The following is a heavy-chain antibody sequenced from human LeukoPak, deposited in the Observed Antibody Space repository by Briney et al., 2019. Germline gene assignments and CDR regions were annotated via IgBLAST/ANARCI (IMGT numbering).Heavy chain of an antibody. CDR3: AGGTDIVATICY. Sequence: PSETLSLTCTVSGGSISSGSYYWSWIRQPAGKGLEWIGRIYTSGSTNYNPSLKSRVTISVDTSKNQFSLKLSSVTAADTAVYYCAGGTDIVATICYWGQGTLVTVSS. D-gene: IGHD5-12*01. J-gene: IGHJ4*02. CDR2: IYTSGST. CDR1: GGSISSGSYY. V-gene: IGHV4-61*02.